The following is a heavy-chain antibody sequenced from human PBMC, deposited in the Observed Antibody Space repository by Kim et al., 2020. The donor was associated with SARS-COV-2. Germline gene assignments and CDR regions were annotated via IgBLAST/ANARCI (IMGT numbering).Heavy chain of an antibody. CDR2: IIPIFGTA. J-gene: IGHJ6*02. Sequence: SVKVSCKASGGTFSSYAISWVRQAPGQGHEWKGGIIPIFGTANYAQKFQGRVTITADESTSTAYMELSSLRSEDTAVYYCARDRGGYSPGEDVWGQGTTVTVSS. CDR3: ARDRGGYSPGEDV. D-gene: IGHD3-16*01. V-gene: IGHV1-69*13. CDR1: GGTFSSYA.